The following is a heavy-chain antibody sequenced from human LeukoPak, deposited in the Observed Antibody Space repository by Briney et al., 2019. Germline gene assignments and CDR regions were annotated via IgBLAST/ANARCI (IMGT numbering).Heavy chain of an antibody. CDR3: ARDRSYVGFDY. V-gene: IGHV3-69-1*01. CDR1: GLIFTDYT. Sequence: GGSLRLSCAASGLIFTDYTIIWVPQARGRGLEWVSSISTSSNIYYADSVKGRFTVSRDNANNSVYLQTNSLRAEDTAVYYCARDRSYVGFDYWGQGTLVTVSS. CDR2: ISTSSNI. J-gene: IGHJ4*02. D-gene: IGHD4-23*01.